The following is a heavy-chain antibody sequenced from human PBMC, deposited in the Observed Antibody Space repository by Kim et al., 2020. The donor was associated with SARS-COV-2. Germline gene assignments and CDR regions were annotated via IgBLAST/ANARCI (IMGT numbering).Heavy chain of an antibody. Sequence: TSYAPSLNSRLTLPVETSKNQFSLRLSSVTAADTAVFYCARHLPGSSWFDYWGQGTLVTVSS. CDR2: T. D-gene: IGHD6-13*01. V-gene: IGHV4-39*01. CDR3: ARHLPGSSWFDY. J-gene: IGHJ4*02.